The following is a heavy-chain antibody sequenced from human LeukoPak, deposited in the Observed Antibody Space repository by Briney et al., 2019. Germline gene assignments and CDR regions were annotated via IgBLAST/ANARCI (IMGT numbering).Heavy chain of an antibody. D-gene: IGHD3-10*01. CDR3: ARDAMVRGVLIDY. Sequence: PGGSLRLSCAASGFTFGTYSMNWVRQAPAKGLEWVSSISSSSSYIYYADSVKGRFTISRDNAKNSLFLQMSSLRAEDTAVYYCARDAMVRGVLIDYWGQGTLVTVSS. CDR2: ISSSSSYI. V-gene: IGHV3-21*01. J-gene: IGHJ4*02. CDR1: GFTFGTYS.